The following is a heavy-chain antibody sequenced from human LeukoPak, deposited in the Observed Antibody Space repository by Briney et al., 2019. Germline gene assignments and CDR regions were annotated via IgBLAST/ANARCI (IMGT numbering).Heavy chain of an antibody. CDR1: GYTFTSYD. CDR3: ARGTGYCGGDCYSGFDY. J-gene: IGHJ4*02. V-gene: IGHV1-8*01. CDR2: MNPNSGNT. Sequence: ASVKVSCKASGYTFTSYDINWVRQATGQGLEWMGWMNPNSGNTGYAQKFQGRVTMTRNTSISTAYMELSSLRSEDTAVYYCARGTGYCGGDCYSGFDYWGQGTLVTVSS. D-gene: IGHD2-21*02.